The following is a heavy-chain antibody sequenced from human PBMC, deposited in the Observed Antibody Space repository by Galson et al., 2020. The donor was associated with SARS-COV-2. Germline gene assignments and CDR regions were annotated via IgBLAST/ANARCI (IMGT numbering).Heavy chain of an antibody. V-gene: IGHV3-13*01. Sequence: GESLKISCVASGFTFSTYDMHWVRQPKGKGLEWVSVIDRAGDTYYSDSVRGRFNISRDNAKDSLYLQMNSLRVGDTAVYYCVRAGRYGSGTHYYYGMDVWGQGTTVTVSS. J-gene: IGHJ6*02. CDR3: VRAGRYGSGTHYYYGMDV. D-gene: IGHD3-10*01. CDR1: GFTFSTYD. CDR2: IDRAGDT.